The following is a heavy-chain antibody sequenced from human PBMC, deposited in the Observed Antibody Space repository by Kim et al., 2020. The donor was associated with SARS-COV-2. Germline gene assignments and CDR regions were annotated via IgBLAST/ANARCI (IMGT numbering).Heavy chain of an antibody. CDR2: ISYDGSNK. CDR3: AKDSRSFDY. J-gene: IGHJ4*02. CDR1: GFTFSSYG. Sequence: GGSLRLSCAASGFTFSSYGMHWVRQAPGKGLEWVAVISYDGSNKYYADSVKGRFTISRDNSKNTLYLQMNSLRAEDTAVYYCAKDSRSFDYWGQGTLVTVSS. V-gene: IGHV3-30*18.